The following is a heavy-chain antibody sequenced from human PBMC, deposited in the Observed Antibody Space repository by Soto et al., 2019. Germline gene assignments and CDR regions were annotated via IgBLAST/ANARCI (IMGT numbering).Heavy chain of an antibody. CDR3: ATAEVDH. CDR1: GFTFSSYG. J-gene: IGHJ5*02. Sequence: VVSLSLSCAASGFTFSSYGMHWVRQAPGEGLEWVSRMNSDGSNTNYADSVKGRFTVSRDNAKNTLYLQMNSLRAEDTAVYYCATAEVDHWGPGTLVTVSA. V-gene: IGHV3-74*01. CDR2: MNSDGSNT.